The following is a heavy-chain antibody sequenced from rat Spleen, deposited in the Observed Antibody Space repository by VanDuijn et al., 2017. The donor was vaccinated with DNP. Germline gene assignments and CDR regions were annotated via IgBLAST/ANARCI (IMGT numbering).Heavy chain of an antibody. CDR3: TRDEAALVAY. CDR1: GFTFNNYW. D-gene: IGHD1-2*01. V-gene: IGHV5-20*01. Sequence: EVQLVESGGGFVQPGRSLKLSCVDSGFTFNNYWMTWVRQAPKKGLEWVAYISYDGGITNYGDSVKGRFTISRDNAKSTLYLQMNSLRSEDTATYYCTRDEAALVAYWGQGTLVTVSS. CDR2: ISYDGGIT. J-gene: IGHJ3*01.